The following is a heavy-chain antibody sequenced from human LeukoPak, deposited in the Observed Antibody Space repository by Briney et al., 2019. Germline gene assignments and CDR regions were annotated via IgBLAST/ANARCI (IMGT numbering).Heavy chain of an antibody. J-gene: IGHJ5*02. CDR1: GGSIGSYY. CDR3: ARARKYYYDSSAWFDP. CDR2: IYYSGST. Sequence: SETLSLTCAVSGGSIGSYYWSWIRQPPGKGLEWIGYIYYSGSTNYNPSLKSRVTISVDTSKNQFSLKLSSVTAADTAVYYCARARKYYYDSSAWFDPWGQGALVTVS. D-gene: IGHD3-22*01. V-gene: IGHV4-59*01.